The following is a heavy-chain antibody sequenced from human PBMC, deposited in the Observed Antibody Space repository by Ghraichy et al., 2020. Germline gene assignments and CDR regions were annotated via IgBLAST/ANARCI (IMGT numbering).Heavy chain of an antibody. J-gene: IGHJ4*02. CDR3: AKVDGDYSLEKGYFDY. CDR1: GFTFSSYA. CDR2: ISGSGGST. Sequence: GGSLRLSCAASGFTFSSYAMSWVRQAPGKGLEWVSAISGSGGSTYYADSVKGRFTISRDNSKNTLYLQMNSLRAEDTAVYYCAKVDGDYSLEKGYFDYWGQGTLVTVSS. V-gene: IGHV3-23*01. D-gene: IGHD4-17*01.